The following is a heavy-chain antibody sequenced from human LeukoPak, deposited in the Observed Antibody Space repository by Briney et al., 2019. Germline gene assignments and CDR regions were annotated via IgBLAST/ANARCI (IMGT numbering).Heavy chain of an antibody. V-gene: IGHV3-74*01. CDR3: ARWGYDTMIAQKAAFDI. Sequence: PGGSLRLSCAASGFTFSSYWMHWVRQAPGKGRVWVSRINSDGSSTSYADSVKGRFTISRDNAKNTLYLQMNSLRAEDTAVYYCARWGYDTMIAQKAAFDIWGQGTMVTVSS. J-gene: IGHJ3*02. D-gene: IGHD3-22*01. CDR2: INSDGSST. CDR1: GFTFSSYW.